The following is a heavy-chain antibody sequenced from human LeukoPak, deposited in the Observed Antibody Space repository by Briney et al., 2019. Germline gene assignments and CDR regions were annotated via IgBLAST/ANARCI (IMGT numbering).Heavy chain of an antibody. V-gene: IGHV1-18*01. D-gene: IGHD1-26*01. CDR1: GFTFSSYG. CDR3: ARGGVDSGSYFGYFDY. Sequence: ASVKVSFKASGFTFSSYGINWVRQAPGQGLEWVGWISAYNGNTNYAQKLQGRVTMTTDTSTSTAYMELRSLRSDDTAVYYCARGGVDSGSYFGYFDYWGQGTLVTVSS. CDR2: ISAYNGNT. J-gene: IGHJ4*02.